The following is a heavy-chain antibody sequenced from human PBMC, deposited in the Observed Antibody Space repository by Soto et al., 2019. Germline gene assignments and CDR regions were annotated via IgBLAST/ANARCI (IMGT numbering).Heavy chain of an antibody. J-gene: IGHJ4*02. CDR1: GCSISSYY. Sequence: PSETLSLTCTVSGCSISSYYWSWIRQPPGKGLEWIGYIYYSGSTNYNPSLKSRVTISVDTSKNQFSLKLSSVTAADTAVYYCARHTVTTFSPFDYWGQGTLVTVSS. CDR2: IYYSGST. D-gene: IGHD4-17*01. V-gene: IGHV4-59*08. CDR3: ARHTVTTFSPFDY.